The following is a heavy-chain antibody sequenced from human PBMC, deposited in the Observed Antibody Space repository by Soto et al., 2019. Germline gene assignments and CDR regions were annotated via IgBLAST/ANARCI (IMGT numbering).Heavy chain of an antibody. CDR2: INAGNGNT. V-gene: IGHV1-3*01. D-gene: IGHD3-22*01. CDR3: ARDPNYYDSSGYHGAFDY. CDR1: GYTFTSYA. Sequence: ASVKVSCKASGYTFTSYAMHWVRRAPGQRLEWMGWINAGNGNTKYSQKFQGRVTITRDTSASTAYMELSSLRSEDTAVYYCARDPNYYDSSGYHGAFDYWGQGTLVTVSS. J-gene: IGHJ4*02.